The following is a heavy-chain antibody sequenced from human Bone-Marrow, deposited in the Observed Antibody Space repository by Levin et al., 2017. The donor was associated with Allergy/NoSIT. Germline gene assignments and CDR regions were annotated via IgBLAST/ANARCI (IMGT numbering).Heavy chain of an antibody. CDR1: GFTFSSYW. Sequence: TGGSLRLSCAASGFTFSSYWMSWVRQAPGKGLEWVANIRQDGSDKYYVDSVRGRFTISRDNAENSVYLQMNSLRAEDTAVYYCARDGIFDYHYGMDVWGQGTTVTVSS. V-gene: IGHV3-7*01. J-gene: IGHJ6*02. CDR3: ARDGIFDYHYGMDV. CDR2: IRQDGSDK. D-gene: IGHD3-3*01.